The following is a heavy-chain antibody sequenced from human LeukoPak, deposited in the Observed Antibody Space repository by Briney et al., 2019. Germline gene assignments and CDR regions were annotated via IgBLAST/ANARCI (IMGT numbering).Heavy chain of an antibody. J-gene: IGHJ3*02. CDR2: INPNSGGT. CDR3: ARLGEAVVDVRHAFDI. Sequence: ASVKVSCKASGYTFTGYYMHWVRQAPGQGLEWMGWINPNSGGTNYAQKFQGRVTMTRDTSISTAYMELSSLRSEDTAVYYCARLGEAVVDVRHAFDIWGQGTMVTVSS. CDR1: GYTFTGYY. V-gene: IGHV1-2*02. D-gene: IGHD3-16*01.